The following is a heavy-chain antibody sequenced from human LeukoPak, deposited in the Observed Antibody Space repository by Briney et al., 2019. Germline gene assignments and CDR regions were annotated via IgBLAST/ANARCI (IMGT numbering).Heavy chain of an antibody. CDR3: AKKLGSSPGDFFDY. J-gene: IGHJ4*02. V-gene: IGHV3-23*01. CDR1: GFIFSRYA. Sequence: SGGSLRLSCAASGFIFSRYAMSWVRQAPGKGLEWVSDINDNGGGTFYADSVKGRLTVSRDNSKNTLYMQMNSLRGGDTAVYYCAKKLGSSPGDFFDYWGQGTLVSVSS. CDR2: INDNGGGT. D-gene: IGHD6-6*01.